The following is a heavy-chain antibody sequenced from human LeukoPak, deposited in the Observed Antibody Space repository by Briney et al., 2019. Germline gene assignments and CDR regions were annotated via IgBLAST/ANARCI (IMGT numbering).Heavy chain of an antibody. V-gene: IGHV3-23*01. CDR2: ISVSGGST. J-gene: IGHJ4*02. CDR1: GFTFSTYA. CDR3: AKSPGGVVSTSFDN. Sequence: GGSLRLSCAASGFTFSTYAMSWVRQAPGRGLEWGSVISVSGGSTYYADSVKGRFTISRDNSKNTLYLQMNSLRAEDTAVYYCAKSPGGVVSTSFDNWGQGTLVTVSS. D-gene: IGHD2-2*01.